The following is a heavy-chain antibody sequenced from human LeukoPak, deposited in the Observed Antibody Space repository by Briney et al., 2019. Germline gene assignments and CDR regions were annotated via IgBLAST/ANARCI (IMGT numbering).Heavy chain of an antibody. CDR1: GFTFSSYG. CDR3: ARDSGSGSPTGENLDY. J-gene: IGHJ4*02. V-gene: IGHV3-33*01. Sequence: AGRSLRLSCAASGFTFSSYGMHWVRQAPGKGLEWVAVIWYDGSNKYYADSVKGRFTISRDNSKNTLYLQMNSLRAEDTAVYYCARDSGSGSPTGENLDYWGQGTLVTVSS. D-gene: IGHD3-10*01. CDR2: IWYDGSNK.